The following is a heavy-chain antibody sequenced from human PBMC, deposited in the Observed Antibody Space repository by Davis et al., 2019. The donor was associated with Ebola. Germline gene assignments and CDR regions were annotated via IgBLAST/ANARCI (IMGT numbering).Heavy chain of an antibody. Sequence: GESLKISCAASGFTFSSYAMHWVRRAPGKGLEWVAVISYDGSNKYYADSVKGRFTISRDNSKNTLYLQMNSLRAEDTAVYYCAKEGFLLRFLEWWGQGTLVTVSS. V-gene: IGHV3-30-3*01. J-gene: IGHJ4*02. CDR3: AKEGFLLRFLEW. D-gene: IGHD3-3*01. CDR2: ISYDGSNK. CDR1: GFTFSSYA.